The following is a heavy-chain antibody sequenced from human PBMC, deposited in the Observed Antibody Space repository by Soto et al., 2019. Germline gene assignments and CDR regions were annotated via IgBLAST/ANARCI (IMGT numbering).Heavy chain of an antibody. CDR1: GFTLSNYR. CDR2: ICSGGST. J-gene: IGHJ4*02. CDR3: ARRPPSSWYDY. V-gene: IGHV3-66*01. Sequence: AGGALRPPFAASGFTLSNYRLSVVRQAPGKGLEWVSVICSGGSTYYADSVKGRFTISRDNSKNTLYLQMNSLRAEDTAVYYCARRPPSSWYDYWGQGTLVTVS. D-gene: IGHD6-13*01.